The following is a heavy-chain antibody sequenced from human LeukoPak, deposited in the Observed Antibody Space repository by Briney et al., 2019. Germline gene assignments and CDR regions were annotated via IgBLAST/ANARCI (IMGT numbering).Heavy chain of an antibody. V-gene: IGHV1-18*01. CDR2: ISAYNGNT. J-gene: IGHJ4*02. CDR1: GYSVTSYG. D-gene: IGHD6-25*01. CDR3: AKGITAAAFDY. Sequence: ASVKVSCKASGYSVTSYGISWGRQAPGQGLEWMGWISAYNGNTNYAQKFQGRVTMTTDTSTSTAYMELRSLRSDDTAVFYCAKGITAAAFDYWGQGTLVTVSS.